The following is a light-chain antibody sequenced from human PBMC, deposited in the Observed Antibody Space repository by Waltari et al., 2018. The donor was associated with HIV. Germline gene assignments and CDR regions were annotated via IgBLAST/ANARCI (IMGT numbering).Light chain of an antibody. CDR1: QSLLHSNRYTY. J-gene: IGKJ2*01. V-gene: IGKV2-28*01. CDR3: MQALQTPYT. Sequence: DIVMTQSPLSLPVTPGETASISCRSSQSLLHSNRYTYLDWYLQKPGQSPQLLIYLGSNRASGVPDRFSGSGSGTDFTLKISRVEAEDVGVYYCMQALQTPYTFGQGTKLEIK. CDR2: LGS.